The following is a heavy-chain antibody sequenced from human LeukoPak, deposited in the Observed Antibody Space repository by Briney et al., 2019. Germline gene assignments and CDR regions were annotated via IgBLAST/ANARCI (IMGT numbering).Heavy chain of an antibody. Sequence: GRSLRLSCAASGFTFSSYGMHWVRQAPGKGLEWVAVISYDGSNKYYADSVKGRFTISRGNSKNTLYQQMNSLRAEDTAVYYCAKPLRGLQLNNFDYWGQGTLVTVSS. J-gene: IGHJ4*02. CDR3: AKPLRGLQLNNFDY. CDR1: GFTFSSYG. CDR2: ISYDGSNK. D-gene: IGHD4-11*01. V-gene: IGHV3-30*18.